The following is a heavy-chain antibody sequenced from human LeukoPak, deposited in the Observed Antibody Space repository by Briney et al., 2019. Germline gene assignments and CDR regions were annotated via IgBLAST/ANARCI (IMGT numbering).Heavy chain of an antibody. D-gene: IGHD3-10*01. CDR2: INHSGST. Sequence: SETLSLTCAVYGGSFSGYYWSWIRQPPGKGLEWIGEINHSGSTNYNPSLESRVTISVDTSKNQFSLKLSSVTAADTAVYYCARGCRYYGSGSYYKGTPDLDYWGQGTLVTVSS. J-gene: IGHJ4*02. CDR3: ARGCRYYGSGSYYKGTPDLDY. V-gene: IGHV4-34*01. CDR1: GGSFSGYY.